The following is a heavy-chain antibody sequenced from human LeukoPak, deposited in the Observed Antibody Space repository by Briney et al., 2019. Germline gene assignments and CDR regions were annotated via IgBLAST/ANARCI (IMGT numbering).Heavy chain of an antibody. Sequence: PGGSLRLSCAASGFTFSSYEMNWVRQAPGKGLEWVSYISSSGSTIYYADSVKGRFTISRDNAKNSLYLQMSSLRAEDTAVYYCAGDTYYGSGSFDYWGQGTLVTVS. CDR2: ISSSGSTI. J-gene: IGHJ4*02. CDR1: GFTFSSYE. V-gene: IGHV3-48*03. D-gene: IGHD3-10*01. CDR3: AGDTYYGSGSFDY.